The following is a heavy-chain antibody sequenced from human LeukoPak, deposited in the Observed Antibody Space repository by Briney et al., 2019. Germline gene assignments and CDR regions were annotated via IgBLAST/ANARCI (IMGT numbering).Heavy chain of an antibody. D-gene: IGHD2-2*01. CDR1: GYTFTTYG. V-gene: IGHV1-18*01. CDR3: ARGEVSASLYYFDF. CDR2: VSGYTGNT. J-gene: IGHJ4*02. Sequence: ASVKVSCKTSGYTFTTYGVSWVRQAPGQGLEWMGWVSGYTGNTNYAERFQGRVTMTIDTSTSTVYMELTSLRSDDTAVYYCARGEVSASLYYFDFWGQGTQVTVS.